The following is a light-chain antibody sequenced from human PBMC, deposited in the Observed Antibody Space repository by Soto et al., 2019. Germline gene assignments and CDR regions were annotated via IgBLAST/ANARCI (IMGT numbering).Light chain of an antibody. CDR2: KAS. V-gene: IGKV1-5*03. CDR1: QTISSW. J-gene: IGKJ1*01. Sequence: DIPMTQSPSTLSGSVGDRVTITCRASQTISSWLAWYQQKPGKAPKLLIYKASTLKSGVPSRFSGSGSGTEVTLTISSLQPDEFATYYCQHYNSYSEAFGQGTKVELK. CDR3: QHYNSYSEA.